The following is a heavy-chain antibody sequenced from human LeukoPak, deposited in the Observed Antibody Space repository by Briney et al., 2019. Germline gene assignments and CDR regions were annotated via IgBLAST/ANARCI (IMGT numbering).Heavy chain of an antibody. V-gene: IGHV4-4*07. CDR2: IYTSGST. J-gene: IGHJ3*02. CDR3: ARDDRAGYYDSTFAFDI. Sequence: KPSETLSLTCTVSGGSISSYYWSWIRQPAGKGLEWIGRIYTSGSTNYNPSLKSRVTMSVGTSKNQFSLKLSSVTAADTAVYYCARDDRAGYYDSTFAFDIWGQGTMVTVSS. CDR1: GGSISSYY. D-gene: IGHD3-22*01.